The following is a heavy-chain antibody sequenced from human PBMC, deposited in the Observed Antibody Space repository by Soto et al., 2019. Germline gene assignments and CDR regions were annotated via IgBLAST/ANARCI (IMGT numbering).Heavy chain of an antibody. CDR2: ISYDGSNK. Sequence: GGSLRLSCAASGFTFSSYAMHWVRQAPGKGLEWVAVISYDGSNKYYADSVKGRFTISRDNSKNTLYLQMNSLRAEDTAVYYCARDRSRSSFLWVGMDVWGQGTTVTVSS. D-gene: IGHD3-16*01. CDR3: ARDRSRSSFLWVGMDV. V-gene: IGHV3-30-3*01. J-gene: IGHJ6*02. CDR1: GFTFSSYA.